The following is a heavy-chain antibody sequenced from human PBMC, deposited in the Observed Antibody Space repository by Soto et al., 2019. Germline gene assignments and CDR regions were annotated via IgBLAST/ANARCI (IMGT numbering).Heavy chain of an antibody. CDR1: GYTFNTYG. Sequence: ASVKVSCKTSGYTFNTYGINWVRQAPGQGLELMGWISAYDGKTTYAERFQGRVTLTTDTSTSTAYMELRSLRSDDTAIYYCARDPHEFWTSYWFDPWGQGTPVTVSS. CDR2: ISAYDGKT. CDR3: ARDPHEFWTSYWFDP. D-gene: IGHD3-3*01. V-gene: IGHV1-18*01. J-gene: IGHJ5*02.